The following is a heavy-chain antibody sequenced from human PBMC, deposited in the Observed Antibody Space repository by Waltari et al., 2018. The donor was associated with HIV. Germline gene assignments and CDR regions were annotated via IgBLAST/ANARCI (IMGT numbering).Heavy chain of an antibody. D-gene: IGHD1-1*01. Sequence: EVQLVESGGGLVRPGGSLRLYCAASGFTVSSHHMGWVRQTPGKGLEYVSVMYSGGTTHYADSVNGRFTISRDSSKSALYLQMNTLRAEDTALYYCARVDRAGTTSGWDVFDIWGQGTMVTVSS. CDR2: MYSGGTT. CDR1: GFTVSSHH. V-gene: IGHV3-66*01. CDR3: ARVDRAGTTSGWDVFDI. J-gene: IGHJ3*02.